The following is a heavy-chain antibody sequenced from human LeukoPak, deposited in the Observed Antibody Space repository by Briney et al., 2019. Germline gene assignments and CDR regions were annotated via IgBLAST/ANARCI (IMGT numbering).Heavy chain of an antibody. CDR1: GFTFSGYG. V-gene: IGHV3-30*18. J-gene: IGHJ4*02. CDR2: ISYDGSNK. Sequence: PGRSLRLSCAASGFTFSGYGMHWVRQAPGKGLEWVAVISYDGSNKYYADSVKGRFTISRDNSKNTLYLQMNSLRAEDTAVYYCAKDRSYGSETYYFDYWGQGTLVTVSS. D-gene: IGHD3-10*01. CDR3: AKDRSYGSETYYFDY.